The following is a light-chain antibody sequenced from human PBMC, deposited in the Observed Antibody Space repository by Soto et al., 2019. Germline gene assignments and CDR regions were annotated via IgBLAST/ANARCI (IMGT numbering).Light chain of an antibody. J-gene: IGKJ1*01. V-gene: IGKV1-5*03. CDR2: QAS. Sequence: DIQMTQSPSTLSASVGDRVSITCRASQSISRQFAWYQQKPGKAPNLLIYQASNLETGVPSRFAGSGSGTEFTVTISSLQPYDFQTYYGLQYQSYWTFGKGTKVEVK. CDR1: QSISRQ. CDR3: LQYQSYWT.